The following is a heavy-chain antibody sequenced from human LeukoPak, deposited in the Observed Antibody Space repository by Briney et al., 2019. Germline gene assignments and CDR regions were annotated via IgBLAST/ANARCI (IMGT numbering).Heavy chain of an antibody. CDR1: GGTFSSYA. CDR2: IIPIFGTA. D-gene: IGHD3-9*01. V-gene: IGHV1-69*13. CDR3: ARGGHFDWLLPFDY. J-gene: IGHJ4*02. Sequence: EASVKVSCKASGGTFSSYAISWVRQAPGQGLEWMGGIIPIFGTANYAQKFQGRVTITADESTSTAYMELSSLRSEDTAVYYCARGGHFDWLLPFDYWGQGTLVTVSS.